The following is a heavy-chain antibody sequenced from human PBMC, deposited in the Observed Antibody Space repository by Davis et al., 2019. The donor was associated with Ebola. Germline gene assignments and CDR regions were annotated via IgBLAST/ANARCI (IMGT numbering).Heavy chain of an antibody. CDR3: AEGAYYFDSRCFYSFDY. D-gene: IGHD3-22*01. V-gene: IGHV3-7*03. CDR2: INQDGSEK. J-gene: IGHJ4*01. CDR1: ASTYSTYW. Sequence: PAESLSLTCTVSASTYSTYWMSLVRHAPGKGLGWVANINQDGSEKSYVDSVKDRFTISRDKAQNSLYLQMTSLRAYDTAVYYCAEGAYYFDSRCFYSFDYWGHGTLAAVSS.